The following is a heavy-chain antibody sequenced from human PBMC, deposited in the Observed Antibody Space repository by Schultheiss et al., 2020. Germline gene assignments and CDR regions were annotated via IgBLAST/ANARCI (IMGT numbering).Heavy chain of an antibody. CDR2: IYYSGST. J-gene: IGHJ5*02. CDR3: ARDLRGWFDP. Sequence: SQTLSLTCTVSGGSISSSSYYWGWIRQPPGKGLEWIGYIYYSGSTYYNPSLKSRVTISVDTSKNQFSLKLSSVTAADTAVYYCARDLRGWFDPWGQGTLVTVAS. CDR1: GGSISSSSYY. V-gene: IGHV4-31*03.